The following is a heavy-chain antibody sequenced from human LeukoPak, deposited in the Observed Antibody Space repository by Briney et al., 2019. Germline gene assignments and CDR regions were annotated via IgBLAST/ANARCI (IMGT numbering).Heavy chain of an antibody. D-gene: IGHD1-14*01. V-gene: IGHV4-59*11. Sequence: PSEILSLTCTVSGGSIKSHFWSWVRQPPGKRLEWIGYMFHSGTTNYNPSLKSRVTISVDTSKNQFSLRLTSVTAADTAVYYCVRTNPWDLTYYFDYWGQGTLVTVSS. CDR2: MFHSGTT. CDR1: GGSIKSHF. CDR3: VRTNPWDLTYYFDY. J-gene: IGHJ4*02.